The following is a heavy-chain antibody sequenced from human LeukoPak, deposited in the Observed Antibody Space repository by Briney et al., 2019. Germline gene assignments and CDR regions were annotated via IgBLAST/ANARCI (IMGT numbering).Heavy chain of an antibody. J-gene: IGHJ6*02. Sequence: SETLSLTCAVYGGSSSGYYWSWIRQPPGKGLEWIGEINHSGSTNYNPSLKSRVTISVDTSKNQFSLKLSSVTAADTAVYYCARRSSSYYYYYGMDVWGQGTTVTVSS. V-gene: IGHV4-34*01. CDR1: GGSSSGYY. D-gene: IGHD6-19*01. CDR2: INHSGST. CDR3: ARRSSSYYYYYGMDV.